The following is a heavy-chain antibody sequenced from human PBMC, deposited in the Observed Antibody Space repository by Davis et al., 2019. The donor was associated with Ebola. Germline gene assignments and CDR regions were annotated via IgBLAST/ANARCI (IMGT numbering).Heavy chain of an antibody. D-gene: IGHD4-17*01. J-gene: IGHJ5*02. V-gene: IGHV4-39*07. Sequence: PSETLSLTCTVSGDSLTINTYYWGWVRQSPGKGLEWIGNFCYGGNTNYNPSLKSRVTISVDTSKNQFSLKLSSVTAADTAVYYCAREIRMVHSDYDRFDPWGQGTLVTVSS. CDR3: AREIRMVHSDYDRFDP. CDR1: GDSLTINTYY. CDR2: FCYGGNT.